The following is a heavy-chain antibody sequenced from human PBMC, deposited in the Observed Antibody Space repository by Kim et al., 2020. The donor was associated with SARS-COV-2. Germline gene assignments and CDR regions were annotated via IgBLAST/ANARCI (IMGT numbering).Heavy chain of an antibody. CDR3: AREARQDYVWGSYRYRPARFDP. D-gene: IGHD3-16*02. CDR1: GGSFSGYY. J-gene: IGHJ5*02. V-gene: IGHV4-34*01. Sequence: SETLSLTCAVYGGSFSGYYWSWIRQPPGKGLEWIGEINHSGSTNYNPSLKSRVTISVDTSKNQFSLKLSSVTAADTAVYYCAREARQDYVWGSYRYRPARFDPWGQGTLVTVSS. CDR2: INHSGST.